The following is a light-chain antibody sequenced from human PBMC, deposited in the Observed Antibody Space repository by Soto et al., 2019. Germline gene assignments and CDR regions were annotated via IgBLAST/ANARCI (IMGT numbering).Light chain of an antibody. CDR3: QRPDTSTLA. V-gene: IGKV4-1*01. CDR1: QSVLNTSNRRNY. Sequence: IVMTQSPDSLAVSLGERATINCKSSQSVLNTSNRRNYLAWYQQKPGQPPKLLLYWASTRHSGFPERFSGSAFGTDFSLMFVSPQTEEVAVYYCQRPDTSTLAFGGGTNIEIK. CDR2: WAS. J-gene: IGKJ4*01.